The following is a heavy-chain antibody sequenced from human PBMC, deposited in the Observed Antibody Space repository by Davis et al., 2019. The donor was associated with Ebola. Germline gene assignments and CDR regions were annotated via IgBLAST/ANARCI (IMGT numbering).Heavy chain of an antibody. J-gene: IGHJ3*02. Sequence: GGSLRLSCAASGFSFSSYAMSWVRQAPGKGLEWVSYISGYSSTISYADSVKGRFTISRDNAKNSLYLQMNSLRDEDTAVYYCARDFPAQDSRGYYHNTFDIWGQGTMVTVSS. CDR2: ISGYSSTI. V-gene: IGHV3-48*02. CDR3: ARDFPAQDSRGYYHNTFDI. CDR1: GFSFSSYA. D-gene: IGHD3-22*01.